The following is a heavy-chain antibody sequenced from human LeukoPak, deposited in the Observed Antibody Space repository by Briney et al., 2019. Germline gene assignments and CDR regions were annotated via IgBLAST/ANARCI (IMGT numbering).Heavy chain of an antibody. D-gene: IGHD3-9*01. CDR2: ISSSSSYI. Sequence: SGGSLRLSCAASGFTFSSYSMNWVRQAPGKGLEWVSSISSSSSYIYYADSVKGRFTISRDNAKNSLYLQMNSLRAEDTAVYYCARSYYDILTGYPGPFDYWSQGTLVTVSS. CDR3: ARSYYDILTGYPGPFDY. J-gene: IGHJ4*02. V-gene: IGHV3-21*01. CDR1: GFTFSSYS.